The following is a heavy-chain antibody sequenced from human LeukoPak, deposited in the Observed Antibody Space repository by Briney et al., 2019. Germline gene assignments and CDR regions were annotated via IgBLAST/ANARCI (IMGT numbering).Heavy chain of an antibody. V-gene: IGHV3-33*01. CDR3: ARRPGIAAAGRVYYGMDV. J-gene: IGHJ6*02. Sequence: GRSLRLSCAASGFTFSSYGMHWVRQAPGKGLEWVAVIWYDGSNKYCADSVKGRFTISRDNSKNTLYLQMNSLRAEDTAVYYCARRPGIAAAGRVYYGMDVWGQGTTVTDSS. CDR1: GFTFSSYG. D-gene: IGHD6-13*01. CDR2: IWYDGSNK.